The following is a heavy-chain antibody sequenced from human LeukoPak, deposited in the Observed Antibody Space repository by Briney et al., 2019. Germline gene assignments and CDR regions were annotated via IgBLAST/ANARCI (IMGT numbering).Heavy chain of an antibody. Sequence: GASVKVSCKASGYTFTGYYMHWVRQAPGQGLEWMGWINPNSGGTNYAQKFQGRVTMTRDTSISTAYMELSRLRSDDTAVYYCAKVPVYCSSTSCYGDREDWGQGTLVTVSS. CDR2: INPNSGGT. D-gene: IGHD2-2*01. J-gene: IGHJ4*02. V-gene: IGHV1-2*02. CDR1: GYTFTGYY. CDR3: AKVPVYCSSTSCYGDRED.